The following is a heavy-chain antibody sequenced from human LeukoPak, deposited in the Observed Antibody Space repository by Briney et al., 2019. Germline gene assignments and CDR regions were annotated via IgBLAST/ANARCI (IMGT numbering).Heavy chain of an antibody. CDR3: TRPAPYYYDSSGDYAFDI. CDR2: IIPIFGIT. D-gene: IGHD3-22*01. J-gene: IGHJ3*02. V-gene: IGHV1-69*04. CDR1: GGTFSSYA. Sequence: GASVKVSCKASGGTFSSYAISWVRQSPGQGLEWMGRIIPIFGITNYAQKFQGRVTITADKSTSTAYMELSRLRSEDTAVYYCTRPAPYYYDSSGDYAFDIWGQGTMVTVSS.